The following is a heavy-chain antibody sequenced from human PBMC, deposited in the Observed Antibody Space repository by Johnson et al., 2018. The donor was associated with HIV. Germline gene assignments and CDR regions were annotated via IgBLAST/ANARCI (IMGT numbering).Heavy chain of an antibody. V-gene: IGHV3-30*19. D-gene: IGHD7-27*01. CDR1: GFTFSSYG. CDR2: ISYDGSNK. J-gene: IGHJ3*02. CDR3: ARESRLGPLAHAFDI. Sequence: QVQLVESGGGVVQPGGSLRLSCAASGFTFSSYGMHWVRQAPGKGLEWVAVISYDGSNKYYADSVKGRFTISRDNSKNTLYLQMNSLRAEDTAVYYCARESRLGPLAHAFDIWGQGTMVTVSS.